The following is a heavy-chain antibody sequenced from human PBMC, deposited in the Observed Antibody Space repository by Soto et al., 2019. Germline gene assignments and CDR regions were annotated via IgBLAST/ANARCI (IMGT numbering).Heavy chain of an antibody. Sequence: KTSETLSLTCTVSGGTISGYYWSWVRQSPQKGLEWIGYIYYTGHTNYNPSLKSRATISMDTSMDQISLNLTSMTAADTAVYYCARGPDGTPVLFAFGLWGQGPMVTVSS. CDR2: IYYTGHT. CDR3: ARGPDGTPVLFAFGL. CDR1: GGTISGYY. D-gene: IGHD3-10*01. V-gene: IGHV4-59*01. J-gene: IGHJ3*01.